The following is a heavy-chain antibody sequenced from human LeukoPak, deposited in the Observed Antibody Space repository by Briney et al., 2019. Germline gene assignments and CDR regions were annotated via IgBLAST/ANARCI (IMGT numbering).Heavy chain of an antibody. D-gene: IGHD3-10*02. CDR1: GHSTTRGYY. J-gene: IGHJ4*02. Sequence: PSETLSLTCQISGHSTTRGYYWAWFRQSPGKGLEWIATFFQSGKSFYNASLESRVTMSLDTSKSQFSLNLTSVTAADTAVYSCVRVLPVPYLLDAWGRGTQVTVSS. CDR3: VRVLPVPYLLDA. CDR2: FFQSGKS. V-gene: IGHV4-38-2*02.